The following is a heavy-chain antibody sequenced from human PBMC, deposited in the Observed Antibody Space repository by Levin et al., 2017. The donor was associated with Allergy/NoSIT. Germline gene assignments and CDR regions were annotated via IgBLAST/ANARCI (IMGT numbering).Heavy chain of an antibody. J-gene: IGHJ4*02. V-gene: IGHV3-53*01. CDR3: ARGYCSGGSCYVPFDY. CDR1: GFTVSSNY. CDR2: IYSDGST. D-gene: IGHD2-15*01. Sequence: GGSLRLSCAASGFTVSSNYMSWVRQAPGKGLEWVSVIYSDGSTYYADSVKGRFTISRDNSKNTLCLQMNSLRAEDTAVYYCARGYCSGGSCYVPFDYWGQGTLVTVSS.